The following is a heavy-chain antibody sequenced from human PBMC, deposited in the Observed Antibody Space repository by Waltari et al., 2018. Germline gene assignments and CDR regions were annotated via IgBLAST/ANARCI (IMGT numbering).Heavy chain of an antibody. Sequence: EVQLVESGGGLVKPGGSLRLSCAASGFTFSSYSMNWVRQAPGKGLEWVSSISSSSSYIYYADSVKGRFTISRDNAKNSLYLQMNSLRAEDTAVYYCARGTYYDFWSGYGWFDPWGQGTLVTVSS. J-gene: IGHJ5*02. D-gene: IGHD3-3*01. V-gene: IGHV3-21*01. CDR3: ARGTYYDFWSGYGWFDP. CDR2: ISSSSSYI. CDR1: GFTFSSYS.